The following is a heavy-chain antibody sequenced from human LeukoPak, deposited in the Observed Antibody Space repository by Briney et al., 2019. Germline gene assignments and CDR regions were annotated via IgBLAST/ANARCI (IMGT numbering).Heavy chain of an antibody. D-gene: IGHD1-26*01. Sequence: AGSLRLSCAASGFTFSSYEMNWVRQAPGKGLEWVAFIRYDGSEKYYTDSVKGRFTISRDNSMNTLYLQMNSLRAEDTAVYFCATRPPPWEVAPLDFWGQGALVTVSS. J-gene: IGHJ4*02. CDR1: GFTFSSYE. CDR3: ATRPPPWEVAPLDF. V-gene: IGHV3-30*02. CDR2: IRYDGSEK.